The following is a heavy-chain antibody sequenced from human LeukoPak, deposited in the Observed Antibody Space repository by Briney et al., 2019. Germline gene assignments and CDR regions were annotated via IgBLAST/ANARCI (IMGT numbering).Heavy chain of an antibody. CDR2: ISSSSSYM. Sequence: GGSLRLSCAASGFTFSSYSMNWVRQAPGKGLEWVSSISSSSSYMYYADSVKGRFTISRDNAKNSLYLQMNSLRAEDTAVYYCARGAITMIVVVITHFDYWGQGTLVTVSS. CDR1: GFTFSSYS. D-gene: IGHD3-22*01. V-gene: IGHV3-21*01. CDR3: ARGAITMIVVVITHFDY. J-gene: IGHJ4*02.